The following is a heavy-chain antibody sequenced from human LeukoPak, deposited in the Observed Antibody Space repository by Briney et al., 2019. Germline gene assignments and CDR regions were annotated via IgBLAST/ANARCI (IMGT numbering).Heavy chain of an antibody. V-gene: IGHV3-30-3*02. CDR3: AKSQWSYL. CDR1: GFTFSNYA. J-gene: IGHJ4*02. Sequence: GGSLRLSCAASGFTFSNYAMYWVRQAPGKGLEWVAVISYDENNKYYTDSVKGRFTISRDNSKNTLYLQMNSLRAEDTAVYYCAKSQWSYLWGQGTLVTVSS. CDR2: ISYDENNK. D-gene: IGHD3-10*01.